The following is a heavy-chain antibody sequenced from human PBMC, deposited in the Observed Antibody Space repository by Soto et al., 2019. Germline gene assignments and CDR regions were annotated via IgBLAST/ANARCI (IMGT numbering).Heavy chain of an antibody. J-gene: IGHJ6*02. V-gene: IGHV1-18*01. CDR1: GYTFTSYG. Sequence: GASVKVSCKASGYTFTSYGISWVRQAPGQGLEWMGWISAYNGNTNYAQKLQGRVTMTTDTSTSTAYMELRSLRSDDTAVYYCAREGYSYGYYYYGMDVWGQGTTVTVSS. D-gene: IGHD5-18*01. CDR2: ISAYNGNT. CDR3: AREGYSYGYYYYGMDV.